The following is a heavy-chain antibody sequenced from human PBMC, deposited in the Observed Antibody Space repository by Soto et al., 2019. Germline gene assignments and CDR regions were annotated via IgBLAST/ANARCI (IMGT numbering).Heavy chain of an antibody. Sequence: GGSLRLSCAALGFTFSSYSMNWVRQAPGKGLEWVSSISSSSSYIYYADSVKGRFTISRDNAKNSLYLQMNSLRAEDTAVYYCARDPRLGVGYCSGGSCYPHYWGQGTLVTVSS. J-gene: IGHJ4*02. D-gene: IGHD2-15*01. V-gene: IGHV3-21*01. CDR1: GFTFSSYS. CDR3: ARDPRLGVGYCSGGSCYPHY. CDR2: ISSSSSYI.